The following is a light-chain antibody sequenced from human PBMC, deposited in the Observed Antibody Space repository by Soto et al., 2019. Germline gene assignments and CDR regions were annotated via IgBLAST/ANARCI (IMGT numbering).Light chain of an antibody. CDR1: QSISSY. J-gene: IGKJ1*01. Sequence: DIQMTQSPSSLSASVGDRVTITCRASQSISSYLNWYQQKPGKAPKLLIYAASSLQSGVPSRFSVSGSGTDFTLTISSLQPEDFATYYCQQSYSIPWTFGQGTKVEIK. CDR3: QQSYSIPWT. CDR2: AAS. V-gene: IGKV1-39*01.